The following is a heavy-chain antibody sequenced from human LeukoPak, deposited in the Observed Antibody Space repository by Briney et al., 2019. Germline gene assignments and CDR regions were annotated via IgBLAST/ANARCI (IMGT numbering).Heavy chain of an antibody. CDR1: GYSFTGYF. CDR3: ARVFGRQDYYDSSGYLDY. CDR2: INPNGGGT. Sequence: ASVKVSCKASGYSFTGYFIHWVRQAPGQGLEWMGWINPNGGGTNYAQKFQGRVTMTRDPSISTAYMELRRLTSDDTAVYYCARVFGRQDYYDSSGYLDYWGQGTPVTVSS. V-gene: IGHV1-2*02. D-gene: IGHD3-22*01. J-gene: IGHJ4*02.